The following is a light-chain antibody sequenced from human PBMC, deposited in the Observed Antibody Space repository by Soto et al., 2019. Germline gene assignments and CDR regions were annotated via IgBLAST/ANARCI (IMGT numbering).Light chain of an antibody. CDR2: DAS. J-gene: IGKJ1*01. V-gene: IGKV3D-15*01. Sequence: EIVLTHSPATLSLSPVEIATLSFRASQSVSSNLAWYQQKPGQAPRLLIYDASTRATGIPARFSGSGSGTDFTLTISSLQSEDFAVYYCQKYGNSPWKFGQGTKVDIK. CDR1: QSVSSN. CDR3: QKYGNSPWK.